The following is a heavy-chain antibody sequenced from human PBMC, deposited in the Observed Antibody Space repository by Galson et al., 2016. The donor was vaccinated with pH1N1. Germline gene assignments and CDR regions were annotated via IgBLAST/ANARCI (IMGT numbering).Heavy chain of an antibody. CDR2: IYPDDSDT. V-gene: IGHV5-51*01. J-gene: IGHJ5*01. D-gene: IGHD6-6*01. Sequence: QSGAEVKKPGESLKISCKGSGYDFTRYWIVWVRQMPGKGLEYMGTIYPDDSDTRYHPAFQGQVIISGDRSINAVYLQWSSLKASDSGIYYCARRTISARPGWFDSWGQGTLVTVSS. CDR1: GYDFTRYW. CDR3: ARRTISARPGWFDS.